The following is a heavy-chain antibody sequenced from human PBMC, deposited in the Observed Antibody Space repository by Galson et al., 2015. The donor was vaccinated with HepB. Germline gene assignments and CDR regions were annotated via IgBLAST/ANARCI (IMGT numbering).Heavy chain of an antibody. CDR3: ARIGEGFAEGPLY. V-gene: IGHV3-21*01. CDR1: GFPFRSYS. D-gene: IGHD3-3*01. Sequence: SLRLSCAASGFPFRSYSMNWVRQAPGKGLEWVSSISSNSDYIYYADSVEGRFTISRDNAKNSLYLQMHSLRAEDTAVYYCARIGEGFAEGPLYWGQGTLVTVSS. CDR2: ISSNSDYI. J-gene: IGHJ4*02.